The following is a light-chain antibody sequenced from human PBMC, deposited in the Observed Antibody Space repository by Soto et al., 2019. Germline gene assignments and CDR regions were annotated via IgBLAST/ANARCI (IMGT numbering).Light chain of an antibody. CDR3: QQYNNWPPIT. CDR2: GAS. Sequence: EIVMTQSPATLSXSPXXXXTXXXRASQSVSSNLAWYQQKPGQAPRLLIYGASTRATGIPARFSGSGSGTEFTLTISSLQSEDFAVYYCQQYNNWPPITFGQGTRLEIK. CDR1: QSVSSN. J-gene: IGKJ5*01. V-gene: IGKV3-15*01.